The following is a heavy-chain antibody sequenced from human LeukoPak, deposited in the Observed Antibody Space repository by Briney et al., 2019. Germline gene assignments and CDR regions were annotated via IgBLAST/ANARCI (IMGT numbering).Heavy chain of an antibody. J-gene: IGHJ6*02. CDR2: IWYDGSNK. D-gene: IGHD2-2*01. V-gene: IGHV3-33*01. CDR1: GFTFSSYG. CDR3: ARVMDCSSTSCYFRYYYYYGMDV. Sequence: GSLRLSCAASGFTFSSYGMHWVRQAPGKGLEWVAVIWYDGSNKYYADSVKGRSTISRDNSKNTLYLQMNSLRAEDTAVYYCARVMDCSSTSCYFRYYYYYGMDVWGQGTTVTVSS.